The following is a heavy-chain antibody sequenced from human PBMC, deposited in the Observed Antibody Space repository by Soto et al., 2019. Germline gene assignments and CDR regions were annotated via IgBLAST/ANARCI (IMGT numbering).Heavy chain of an antibody. CDR1: CGSISSDY. CDR2: IYYSGSS. V-gene: IGHV4-59*01. Sequence: KTSETLSLTCTVSCGSISSDYWSWIRQPPGKGLEWIGYIYYSGSSNYNPSLKSRVIMSLDTSKNHFSLKLSSVTAADTAVYYCARPYSGSYWAAFDIWGQGTMVTVSS. D-gene: IGHD1-26*01. J-gene: IGHJ3*02. CDR3: ARPYSGSYWAAFDI.